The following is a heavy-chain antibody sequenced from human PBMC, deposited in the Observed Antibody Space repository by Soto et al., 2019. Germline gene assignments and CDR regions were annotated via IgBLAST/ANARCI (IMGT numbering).Heavy chain of an antibody. J-gene: IGHJ4*02. CDR3: AREGVGYYDSSGYYLLSGYDY. V-gene: IGHV4-4*07. D-gene: IGHD3-22*01. Sequence: SETLSLTCTVSGGSISSDYWSWIRQPAGKGLEWIGRIYTSGSTNYNPSLKSRVTMSVDTSKNQFSLKLSSVTAADTAVYYCAREGVGYYDSSGYYLLSGYDYWGQGTLVTVSS. CDR2: IYTSGST. CDR1: GGSISSDY.